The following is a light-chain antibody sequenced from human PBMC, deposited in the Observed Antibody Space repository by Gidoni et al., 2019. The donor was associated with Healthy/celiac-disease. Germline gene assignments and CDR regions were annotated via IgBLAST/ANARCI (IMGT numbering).Light chain of an antibody. J-gene: IGKJ2*01. CDR1: QSVSSSY. CDR3: QQYGSSLYT. CDR2: GAS. Sequence: IVLTQSPGTLSLSPGESATLSCRASQSVSSSYLACYQQKPGQAPRLLIYGASSRSTGIPDRFRGSGSGTDFTLTISRLEPEDFAVYYCQQYGSSLYTFXXXTKLEIK. V-gene: IGKV3-20*01.